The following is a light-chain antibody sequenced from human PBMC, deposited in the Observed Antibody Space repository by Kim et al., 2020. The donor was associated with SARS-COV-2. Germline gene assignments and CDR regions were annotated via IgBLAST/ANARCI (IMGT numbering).Light chain of an antibody. CDR1: KNDIGGHDF. CDR2: NVS. J-gene: IGLJ3*02. CDR3: ASFTYSSTLV. Sequence: QSALTQPASVSGSPGQSITISCTGTKNDIGGHDFVSWYQQYSGKAPKLIIYNVSQRPSGVSTRFSGSKSGNTASLTVSGLQSEDEAFYSCASFTYSSTLVFGGGTQLTVL. V-gene: IGLV2-14*03.